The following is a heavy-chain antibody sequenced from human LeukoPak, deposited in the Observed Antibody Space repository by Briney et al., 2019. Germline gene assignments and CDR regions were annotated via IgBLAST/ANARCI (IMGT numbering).Heavy chain of an antibody. CDR2: INWRGGST. CDR1: GYTFDDYD. D-gene: IGHD6-13*01. CDR3: ARAGRAAAGTGGAFDI. J-gene: IGHJ3*02. V-gene: IGHV3-20*04. Sequence: PGGSLRLSCAASGYTFDDYDMSWVRQAPGKGLGWVSGINWRGGSTGYADSVKGRFTISRDNAKNSLYLQMNSLRAEDTALYYCARAGRAAAGTGGAFDIWGQGTMVTVSS.